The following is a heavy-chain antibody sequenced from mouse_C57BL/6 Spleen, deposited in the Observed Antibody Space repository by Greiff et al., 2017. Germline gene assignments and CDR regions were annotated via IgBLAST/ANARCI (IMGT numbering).Heavy chain of an antibody. CDR3: TRWEFTTVVAKAY. CDR1: GYTFTSYW. V-gene: IGHV1-59*01. D-gene: IGHD1-1*01. CDR2: IDPSDSYT. J-gene: IGHJ3*01. Sequence: VQLQQPGAELVRPGTSVKLSCKASGYTFTSYWMHWVKQRPGQGLEWIGVIDPSDSYTNYNQKFKGKAKFAVYTSSSTSYMQLSILTSEVSADYCGTRWEFTTVVAKAYWGQGTLVTVSA.